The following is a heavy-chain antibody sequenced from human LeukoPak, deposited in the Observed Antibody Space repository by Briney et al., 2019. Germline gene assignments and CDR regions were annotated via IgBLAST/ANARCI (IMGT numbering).Heavy chain of an antibody. CDR2: IHYSGTT. V-gene: IGHV4-59*01. Sequence: SETLSLTCTVSGGSISGYYWSWIRQPPGKGLEWIGYIHYSGTTHYNPSLKSRVTISVDTSKNQFSLKLSSVTAADTAVYYCARQSGYSSGNYYFDYWGPGTLVTASS. D-gene: IGHD5-18*01. CDR1: GGSISGYY. J-gene: IGHJ4*02. CDR3: ARQSGYSSGNYYFDY.